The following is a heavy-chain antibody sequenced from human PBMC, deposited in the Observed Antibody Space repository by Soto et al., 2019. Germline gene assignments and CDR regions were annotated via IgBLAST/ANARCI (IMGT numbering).Heavy chain of an antibody. Sequence: GFLRPSFAAFGFPFSSYGHNWVRRVPGKGLEWVADMRGREAATRYAESVKGRFTIARDNSNNTVFLQKNSLKVEDTGLYYCAKDVSFQSGYYSGRHYFDPWGQGALVTVSS. D-gene: IGHD3-3*01. J-gene: IGHJ5*02. CDR1: GFPFSSYG. CDR3: AKDVSFQSGYYSGRHYFDP. CDR2: MRGREAAT. V-gene: IGHV3-23*01.